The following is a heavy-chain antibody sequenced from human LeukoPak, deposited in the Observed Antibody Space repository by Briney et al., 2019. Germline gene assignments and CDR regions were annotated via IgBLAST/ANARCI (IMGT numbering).Heavy chain of an antibody. CDR2: IKSTTEGETT. D-gene: IGHD3-10*01. Sequence: MTGGSLRLSCAASGLTFSHAWMSWVRQAPGKGLEWVGLIKSTTEGETTDYATPVKGRFTISRDDSKNTLYLQMNSLKTEDTAVYYCTSNMVQWGQGTLVTVSS. CDR1: GLTFSHAW. CDR3: TSNMVQ. V-gene: IGHV3-15*01. J-gene: IGHJ4*02.